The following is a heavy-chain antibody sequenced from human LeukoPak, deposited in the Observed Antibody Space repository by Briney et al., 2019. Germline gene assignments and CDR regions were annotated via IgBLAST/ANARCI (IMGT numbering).Heavy chain of an antibody. D-gene: IGHD2-2*02. V-gene: IGHV1-69*04. CDR1: GGTFTKNA. CDR3: ARVQAVGVPVAIDAYYDYGMDV. CDR2: VIPVVGVT. J-gene: IGHJ6*02. Sequence: SVKVSCTASGGTFTKNALNWVRQAPGQGLEWMGRVIPVVGVTRNAQKFQGRLTITADTSSTTAYMELSSLTSEDTAVYYCARVQAVGVPVAIDAYYDYGMDVWGQGTTVTVSS.